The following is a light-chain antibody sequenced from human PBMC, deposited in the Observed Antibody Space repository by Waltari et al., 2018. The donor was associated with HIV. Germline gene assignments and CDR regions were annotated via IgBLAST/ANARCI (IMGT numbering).Light chain of an antibody. Sequence: QSALTRPASVSGSPGQSITISCTGTSSDVGGYNYVSWYQQHPDRAPKLMIYEVSNRPSGVSNRFSGSKSGNTASLTISGLQAEDEADYYCTSYTSSSPCVFGTGTKVTVL. CDR3: TSYTSSSPCV. J-gene: IGLJ1*01. V-gene: IGLV2-14*01. CDR2: EVS. CDR1: SSDVGGYNY.